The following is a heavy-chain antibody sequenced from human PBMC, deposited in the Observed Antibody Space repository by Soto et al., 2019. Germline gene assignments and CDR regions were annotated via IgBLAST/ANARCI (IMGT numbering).Heavy chain of an antibody. D-gene: IGHD6-13*01. CDR1: GGSISNYY. CDR3: ARQKTYSSSWYDY. J-gene: IGHJ4*02. V-gene: IGHV4-4*07. CDR2: IYTSGTT. Sequence: QVLLQESGPGLVKPSETLSLTCTVSGGSISNYYWTWIRQPAGKGLEWIGRIYTSGTTNYNPSLKSRVTMLIDPSRNQFSLRLSSVTAADTALYYCARQKTYSSSWYDYWGQGTLVTVPS.